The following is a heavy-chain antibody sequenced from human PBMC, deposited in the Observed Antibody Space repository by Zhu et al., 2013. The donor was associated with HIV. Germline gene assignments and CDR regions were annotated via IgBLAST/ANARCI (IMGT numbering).Heavy chain of an antibody. V-gene: IGHV1-69*12. Sequence: QVQLVQSGAEVKKPGSSVKVSCKASGGTFSSYAISWVRQAPGQGLEWMGGIIPIFGTANYAQKFQGRVTITADESTSTAYMELSSLRSEDTAVYYCARGCSGGSCYPNADYYGMDVWGQGTTVTVSS. CDR1: GGTFSSYA. CDR2: IIPIFGTA. D-gene: IGHD2-15*01. J-gene: IGHJ6*02. CDR3: ARGCSGGSCYPNADYYGMDV.